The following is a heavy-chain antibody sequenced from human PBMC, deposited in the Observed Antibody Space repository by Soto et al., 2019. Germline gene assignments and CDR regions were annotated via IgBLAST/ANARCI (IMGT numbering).Heavy chain of an antibody. CDR1: GYTFTSYG. Sequence: ASVKVSCKASGYTFTSYGISWVRQAPGQGLEWMGWISAYNGNTNYAQKLQGRVTMTTDTSTSTAYIELRSLRSDDTAVYYCARKLVVVTAILDAFDIWGQGTMVTVSS. CDR3: ARKLVVVTAILDAFDI. CDR2: ISAYNGNT. J-gene: IGHJ3*02. D-gene: IGHD2-21*02. V-gene: IGHV1-18*01.